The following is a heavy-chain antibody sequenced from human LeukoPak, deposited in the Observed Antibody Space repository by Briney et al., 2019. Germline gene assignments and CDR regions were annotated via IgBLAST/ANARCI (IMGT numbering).Heavy chain of an antibody. D-gene: IGHD3-16*01. CDR1: GFTFSSYA. V-gene: IGHV3-30-3*01. J-gene: IGHJ4*02. CDR3: AREVGGAHFDY. Sequence: GGSLRLSCAASGFTFSSYAMHWVRQAPGKGLEWVAVISYDGSNKYYADSVKGRFTISRDNSKNTLYLQMNSLRAEDTAVYYCAREVGGAHFDYWGQGTLVTVSS. CDR2: ISYDGSNK.